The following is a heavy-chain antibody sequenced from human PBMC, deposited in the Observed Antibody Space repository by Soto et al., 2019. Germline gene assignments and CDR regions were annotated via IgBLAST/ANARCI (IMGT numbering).Heavy chain of an antibody. D-gene: IGHD3-3*01. CDR1: GYTFTSYG. CDR2: ISAYNGNT. J-gene: IGHJ5*02. CDR3: ARGADFSSAYYDCFDT. Sequence: ASVKVSCKASGYTFTSYGISWVRQAPGQGLEWMGWISAYNGNTNYAQKLQGRVTMTTDTSTSTAYMELRSLRSDDTAVSYRARGADFSSAYYDCFDTWGQGTLVTVSS. V-gene: IGHV1-18*04.